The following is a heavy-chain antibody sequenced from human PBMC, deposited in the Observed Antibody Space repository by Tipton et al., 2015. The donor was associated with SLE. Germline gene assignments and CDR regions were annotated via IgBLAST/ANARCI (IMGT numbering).Heavy chain of an antibody. CDR3: ARDGKPGIPYKYYAMDV. CDR1: GDSMDNYY. J-gene: IGHJ6*02. Sequence: TLSLTCTVAGDSMDNYYWTWIRQPPGKGLEWIGTIYYSGNTYNNPSLKSRLSISIDKSKNQFSLKLSPVIAADTAVYFCARDGKPGIPYKYYAMDVWGQGSTVTVSS. D-gene: IGHD2-2*02. V-gene: IGHV4-59*01. CDR2: IYYSGNT.